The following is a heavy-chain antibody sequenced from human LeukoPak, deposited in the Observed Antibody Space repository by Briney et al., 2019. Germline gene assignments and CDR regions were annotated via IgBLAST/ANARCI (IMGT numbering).Heavy chain of an antibody. CDR3: AKGGAARPYYMDV. J-gene: IGHJ6*03. Sequence: GGSLRLSCAASGFTFSTYAMSWVRQAPGKGLEWVSSISSSGIRTYYADSVRGRFTISRDNSKNTLYLQMNSLRAEDTAVYYCAKGGAARPYYMDVWGTGTKVTVSS. D-gene: IGHD6-13*01. V-gene: IGHV3-23*01. CDR1: GFTFSTYA. CDR2: ISSSGIRT.